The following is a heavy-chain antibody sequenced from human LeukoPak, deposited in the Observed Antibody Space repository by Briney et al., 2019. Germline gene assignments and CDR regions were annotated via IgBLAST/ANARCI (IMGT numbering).Heavy chain of an antibody. D-gene: IGHD3-22*01. CDR3: AKDLGEYYYDSSGYYYAFDY. V-gene: IGHV3-23*01. J-gene: IGHJ4*02. CDR2: ISGSGGST. Sequence: GGSLRLSCAASGFTFSDHYMDWVRQAPGKGLEWVSAISGSGGSTYYADSVKGRFTISRDNSKNTLYLQMNSLRAEDTAVYYCAKDLGEYYYDSSGYYYAFDYWGQGTLVTVSS. CDR1: GFTFSDHY.